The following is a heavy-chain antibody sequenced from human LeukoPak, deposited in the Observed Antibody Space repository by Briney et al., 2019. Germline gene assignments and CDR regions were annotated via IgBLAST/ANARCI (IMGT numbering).Heavy chain of an antibody. CDR3: ARDVVSYYDSSGYHDY. CDR2: ITNNGGSI. J-gene: IGHJ4*02. V-gene: IGHV3-48*03. CDR1: GFTFSSYE. Sequence: QPGGSLRLSCAASGFTFSSYEMNWVRQAPGKGLEWVSYITNNGGSIYYADSVKGRFTISRDNAKNSLYLQMNSLRAEDTAVYSCARDVVSYYDSSGYHDYWGQGTLVTVSS. D-gene: IGHD3-22*01.